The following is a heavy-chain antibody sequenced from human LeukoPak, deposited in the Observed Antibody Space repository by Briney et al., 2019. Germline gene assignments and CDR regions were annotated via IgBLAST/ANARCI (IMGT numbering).Heavy chain of an antibody. CDR1: GGTFSSYT. D-gene: IGHD3-22*01. Sequence: SAKVSCKASGGTFSSYTINWVRQAPGQGLEWMGRIIPFFAIVNHAQNFRGRVTITADKSTSTAYMELSSLRSEDTAVYYCVRDSLTSGYYFYWGQGTLVTVSS. J-gene: IGHJ4*02. CDR3: VRDSLTSGYYFY. CDR2: IIPFFAIV. V-gene: IGHV1-69*04.